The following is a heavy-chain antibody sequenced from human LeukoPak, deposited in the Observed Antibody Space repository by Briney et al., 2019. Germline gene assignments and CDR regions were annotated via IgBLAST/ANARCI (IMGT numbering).Heavy chain of an antibody. D-gene: IGHD6-19*01. CDR1: GDSISSYY. Sequence: SETLSLTCTDSGDSISSYYWSWIRQPPGKGLEWIGYIYYSGSTNYNPSLKSRVTISVDTSKNQFSLKLSSVTAADTAVYFCARGSGWYFYWGQGTLVTVSS. J-gene: IGHJ4*02. CDR2: IYYSGST. CDR3: ARGSGWYFY. V-gene: IGHV4-59*01.